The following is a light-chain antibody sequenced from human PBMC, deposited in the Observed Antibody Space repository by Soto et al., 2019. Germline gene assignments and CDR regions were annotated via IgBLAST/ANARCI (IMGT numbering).Light chain of an antibody. V-gene: IGLV1-44*01. CDR1: TSNIGNNP. CDR2: DND. Sequence: QSVLTQSPSVSGTPGQRVTMSCSGSTSNIGNNPFNLYQQSPGTAPKLLMYDNDQRPSGVADRFSGSKSGTSASLAISGLQSEDETEYYCATWDDTVSGYVFGTGTKVTVL. J-gene: IGLJ1*01. CDR3: ATWDDTVSGYV.